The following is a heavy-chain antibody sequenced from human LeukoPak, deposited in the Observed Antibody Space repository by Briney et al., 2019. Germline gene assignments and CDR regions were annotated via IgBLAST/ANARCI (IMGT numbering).Heavy chain of an antibody. Sequence: SETLSLTCTVSGGSISSSSYYWGWIRQPPGKGLEWIGSIYYSGSTYYNPSLKSRVTISVDASKNQFSLKLSSVTAADTAVYYCTSPSSGWYEDDYWGQGTLVTVSS. V-gene: IGHV4-39*01. CDR1: GGSISSSSYY. CDR3: TSPSSGWYEDDY. J-gene: IGHJ4*02. D-gene: IGHD6-19*01. CDR2: IYYSGST.